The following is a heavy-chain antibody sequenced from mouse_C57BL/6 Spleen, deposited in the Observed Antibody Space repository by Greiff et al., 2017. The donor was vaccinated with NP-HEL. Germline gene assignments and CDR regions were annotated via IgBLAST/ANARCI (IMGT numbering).Heavy chain of an antibody. D-gene: IGHD4-1*01. Sequence: QVQLQQSGAELVRPGASVTLSCKASGYTFTDYEMHWVKQTPVHGLEWIGAIDPETGGTAYNQKFKGKAILTADKSSSTAYMELRSLTSEDSAVYYCTPNWGLYYFDYWGQGTTLTVSS. CDR3: TPNWGLYYFDY. CDR1: GYTFTDYE. J-gene: IGHJ2*01. CDR2: IDPETGGT. V-gene: IGHV1-15*01.